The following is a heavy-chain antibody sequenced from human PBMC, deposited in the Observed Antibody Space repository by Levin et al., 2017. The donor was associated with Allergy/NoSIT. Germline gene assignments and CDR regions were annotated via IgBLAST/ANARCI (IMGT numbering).Heavy chain of an antibody. CDR1: GGSISSYY. D-gene: IGHD5-12*01. V-gene: IGHV4-59*01. Sequence: SETLSLTCTVSGGSISSYYWSWIRQPPGKGLEWIGYIYYSGSTNYNPSLKSRVTISVDTSKNQFSLKLSSVTAADTAVYYCARGLRGSSAFDIWGQGTMVTVSS. CDR3: ARGLRGSSAFDI. J-gene: IGHJ3*02. CDR2: IYYSGST.